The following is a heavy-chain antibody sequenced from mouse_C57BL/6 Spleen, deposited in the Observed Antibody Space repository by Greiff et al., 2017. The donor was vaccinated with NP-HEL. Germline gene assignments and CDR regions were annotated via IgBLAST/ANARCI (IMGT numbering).Heavy chain of an antibody. V-gene: IGHV1-64*01. D-gene: IGHD3-2*02. Sequence: VQLQQPGAELVKPGASVKLSCKASGYTFTSYWMHWVKQRPGQGLEWIGMINPNSGSTNYNEKFKSKATLTADKSSSTAYMQLSSLTSEDSAVYDGARSGETAQAYYAMGYWGQGTSVTVSS. CDR3: ARSGETAQAYYAMGY. CDR2: INPNSGST. J-gene: IGHJ4*01. CDR1: GYTFTSYW.